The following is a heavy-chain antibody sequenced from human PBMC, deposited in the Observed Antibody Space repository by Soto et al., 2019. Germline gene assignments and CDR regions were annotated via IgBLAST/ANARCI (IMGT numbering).Heavy chain of an antibody. CDR2: IRFDGSNE. Sequence: QEQLVESGGGVVQPGTSLRLSCAVPGGIFHGYGMHWVRQAPGKGLEWVAIIRFDGSNEEYADSVKGRFTISRDNSKNSLSLQMNTLGAEDTAVYYCARDGIGGTVFRGYLDYWGRGTVVTVSA. J-gene: IGHJ4*02. CDR3: ARDGIGGTVFRGYLDY. V-gene: IGHV3-33*01. D-gene: IGHD1-7*01. CDR1: GGIFHGYG.